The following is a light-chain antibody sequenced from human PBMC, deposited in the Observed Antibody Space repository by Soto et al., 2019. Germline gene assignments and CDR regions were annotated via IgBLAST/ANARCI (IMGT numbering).Light chain of an antibody. CDR1: QSVSSSY. J-gene: IGKJ4*01. Sequence: EIVLTQSPGTLSLSPGERATLSCRASQSVSSSYLAWYQQKPGQAPRLLIYGASSRATGIPDRFSGSGSGTDFTLTISRLEPEDSPVYYCHQYGSPLTFGGGTKVEIK. CDR3: HQYGSPLT. V-gene: IGKV3-20*01. CDR2: GAS.